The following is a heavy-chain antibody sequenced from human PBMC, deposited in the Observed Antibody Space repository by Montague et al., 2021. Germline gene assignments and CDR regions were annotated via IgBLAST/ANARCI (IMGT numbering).Heavy chain of an antibody. V-gene: IGHV3-21*01. D-gene: IGHD3-10*01. CDR3: ASDRGPFDY. J-gene: IGHJ4*02. Sequence: SLRLSCAASGFAFSTYTMSWVHQAPGKGLEWVSSLSANSSHIKYADSVKGRFTISRDNTQSSVYLQMNSLRAADTAVYYCASDRGPFDYWGQGTVVTVSS. CDR2: LSANSSHI. CDR1: GFAFSTYT.